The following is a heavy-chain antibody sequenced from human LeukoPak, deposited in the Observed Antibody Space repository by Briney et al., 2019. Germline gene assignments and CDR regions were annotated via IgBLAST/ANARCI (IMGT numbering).Heavy chain of an antibody. CDR1: GFTFSSYA. CDR2: ISYDGSNK. CDR3: ARGKGPYCSGGSCYFDY. Sequence: GRSLRLSCAASGFTFSSYAMHWVRQAPGKGLEWVAVISYDGSNKYYADSVKGRFTISRDNSKNTLYLQMNSLRADDTAVYYCARGKGPYCSGGSCYFDYWGQGTLVTVSS. D-gene: IGHD2-15*01. V-gene: IGHV3-30*04. J-gene: IGHJ4*02.